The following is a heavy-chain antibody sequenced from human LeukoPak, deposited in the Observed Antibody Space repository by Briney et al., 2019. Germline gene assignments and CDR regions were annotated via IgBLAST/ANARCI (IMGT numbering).Heavy chain of an antibody. V-gene: IGHV6-1*01. Sequence: SQTLSLSCAISGDSVSSNSAAWNWIRQSPSRGLEWLGRTYYRSNWYNDYAVSVKGRITLNPDTSKNQFSLQLNSVTPEDTAVYYCARDLIGYSSGWRLMGWFDPWGQGTLVTVSS. CDR3: ARDLIGYSSGWRLMGWFDP. CDR1: GDSVSSNSAA. CDR2: TYYRSNWYN. D-gene: IGHD6-19*01. J-gene: IGHJ5*02.